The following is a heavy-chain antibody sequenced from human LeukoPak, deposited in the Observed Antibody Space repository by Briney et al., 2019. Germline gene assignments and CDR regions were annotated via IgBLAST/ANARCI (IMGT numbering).Heavy chain of an antibody. V-gene: IGHV1-18*01. CDR2: ISAYNGNT. Sequence: ASVKVSCKASGYTFTSYGISWVRQAPGQGLEWMGWISAYNGNTNYAQKLQGRVTMTTDTSTSTAYMELRSLRSDDTAVYYCARDWADDFWSGYYPKNWFDPWGQGTLVTVPS. CDR3: ARDWADDFWSGYYPKNWFDP. CDR1: GYTFTSYG. J-gene: IGHJ5*02. D-gene: IGHD3-3*01.